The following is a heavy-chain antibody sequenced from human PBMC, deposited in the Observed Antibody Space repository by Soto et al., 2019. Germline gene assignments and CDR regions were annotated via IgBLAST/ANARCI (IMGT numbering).Heavy chain of an antibody. J-gene: IGHJ5*02. CDR1: GYTFTSYG. D-gene: IGHD6-19*01. CDR3: ARNIAVAGYRNNWFDP. V-gene: IGHV1-18*04. Sequence: ASVKVSCKASGYTFTSYGISWVRQAPGQGLEWMGWISAYNGNTNYAQKLQGRVTMTTDTSTSTAYMELRSLRSDDTAVYYCARNIAVAGYRNNWFDPRGQGTLVTVSS. CDR2: ISAYNGNT.